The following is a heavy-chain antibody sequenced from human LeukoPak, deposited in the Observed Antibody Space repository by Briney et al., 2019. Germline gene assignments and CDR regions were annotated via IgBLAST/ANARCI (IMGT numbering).Heavy chain of an antibody. Sequence: GGSLRLSCVASGFTFSSYWMHWVRQDPRKGLVWVSRINGDGRNINYADSVRGRFTISRDNAKNTLYLQMNTLRVEDTAVYYCAKPGPRQGDFDYWGQGTLVTVSS. D-gene: IGHD1-14*01. J-gene: IGHJ4*02. V-gene: IGHV3-74*01. CDR2: INGDGRNI. CDR1: GFTFSSYW. CDR3: AKPGPRQGDFDY.